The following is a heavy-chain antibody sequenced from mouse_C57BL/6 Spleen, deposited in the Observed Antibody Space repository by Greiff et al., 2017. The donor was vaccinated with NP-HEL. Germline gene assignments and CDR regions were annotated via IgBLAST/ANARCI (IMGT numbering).Heavy chain of an antibody. V-gene: IGHV2-2*01. CDR1: GFSLTSYG. D-gene: IGHD1-1*01. J-gene: IGHJ3*01. CDR3: AKICYYGSGGFAY. CDR2: IWSGGST. Sequence: VKLQESGPGLVQPSQSLSITCTVSGFSLTSYGVHWVRQSPGKGLEWLGVIWSGGSTDYNAAFIYSLSISKDNSKSQVFIKMNSLQADETAIYFGAKICYYGSGGFAYWGQRAMVTVAA.